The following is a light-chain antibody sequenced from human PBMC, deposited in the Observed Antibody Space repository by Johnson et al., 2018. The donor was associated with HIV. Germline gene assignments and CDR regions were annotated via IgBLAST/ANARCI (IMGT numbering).Light chain of an antibody. J-gene: IGLJ1*01. CDR2: DNH. CDR3: GTWDTSLSVYV. Sequence: QSVLTQPPSVSAAPGQKVTISCSGSSSNIGNNYVSWYQQLPGTAPKLLIYDNHKRPSGIPDRFSVSKSGTSVTLAITGLQTGDEADYYCGTWDTSLSVYVFGTGTKVTVL. V-gene: IGLV1-51*01. CDR1: SSNIGNNY.